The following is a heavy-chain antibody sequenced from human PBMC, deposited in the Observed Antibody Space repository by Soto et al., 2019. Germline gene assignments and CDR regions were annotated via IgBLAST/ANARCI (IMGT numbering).Heavy chain of an antibody. V-gene: IGHV3-53*01. CDR2: LYDGSSK. Sequence: GGSLRLSCAASGFTVSSNYMSWVRQAPGKGLELVVILYDGSSKYYADSVKGRFTISRDNSKNTLYLQMNSLRAEDTAVYYCAKEGGAGSSSWYYYYMDVWGKGTTVTVSS. D-gene: IGHD6-13*01. CDR3: AKEGGAGSSSWYYYYMDV. J-gene: IGHJ6*03. CDR1: GFTVSSNY.